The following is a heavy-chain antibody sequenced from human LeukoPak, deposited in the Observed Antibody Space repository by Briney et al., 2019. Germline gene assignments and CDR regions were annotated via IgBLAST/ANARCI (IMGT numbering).Heavy chain of an antibody. CDR1: GFTFSNFD. V-gene: IGHV3-33*01. CDR2: IWYDGSSE. J-gene: IGHJ4*02. Sequence: GGSLRLSCAASGFTFSNFDMHWVRQAPGKGLEWVALIWYDGSSEYYADSVKGRFTISRDNSKNTLYLQMNSLRAADTAVYYCARDHTSDDYLWGSYRHGDYFDYWGQGSLVTVSS. D-gene: IGHD3-16*02. CDR3: ARDHTSDDYLWGSYRHGDYFDY.